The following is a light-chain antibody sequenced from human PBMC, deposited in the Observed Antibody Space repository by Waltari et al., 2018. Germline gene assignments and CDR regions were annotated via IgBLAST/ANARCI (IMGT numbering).Light chain of an antibody. V-gene: IGKV3-11*01. Sequence: EIVLTQSPATLSLSPGERATLACGASQRVGSYLAWYQQKPGQAPRLLIYDASNRATGIPARFSGSGSGTDFTFTISSLESEDFVVYYCHQRLIWPYTFGQGTKLEIK. CDR2: DAS. CDR3: HQRLIWPYT. CDR1: QRVGSY. J-gene: IGKJ2*01.